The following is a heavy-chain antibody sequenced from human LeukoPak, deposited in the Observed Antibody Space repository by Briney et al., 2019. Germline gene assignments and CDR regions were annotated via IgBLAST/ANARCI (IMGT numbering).Heavy chain of an antibody. J-gene: IGHJ3*02. D-gene: IGHD1-26*01. V-gene: IGHV3-15*01. CDR3: TTPSGSHFDAFDI. CDR1: GFTFSNAW. Sequence: GGSLRLSCAASGFTFSNAWMSWVRQAPGKGLEWVGRIKSKTDGGTTDYAAPVKGRFTISRDDSKNTLYLQMNSQKTEDTAVYYCTTPSGSHFDAFDIWGQGTMVTVSS. CDR2: IKSKTDGGTT.